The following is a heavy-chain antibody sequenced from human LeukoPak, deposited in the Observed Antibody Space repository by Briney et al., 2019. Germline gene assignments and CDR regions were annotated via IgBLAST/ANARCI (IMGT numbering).Heavy chain of an antibody. CDR2: TSHDGSNQ. CDR3: ASRWYHFGY. CDR1: GFAFSTSA. J-gene: IGHJ4*02. Sequence: GGSLRLSCAASGFAFSTSAMHWVRQAPGKGLEWVAVTSHDGSNQYYADSVKGRFTISRDNSENTVYLQMNSLRAEDTAVYYCASRWYHFGYWGQGTLVTVSS. V-gene: IGHV3-30-3*01. D-gene: IGHD4-23*01.